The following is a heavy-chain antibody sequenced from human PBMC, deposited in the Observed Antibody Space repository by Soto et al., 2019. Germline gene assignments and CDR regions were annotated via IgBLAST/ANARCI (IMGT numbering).Heavy chain of an antibody. Sequence: GGSLRLSCAASGFTFSSYAMHWVRQAPGKGLEWVAVISYDGSNKYYADSVKGRFTISRDNSKNTLYLQMNSLRAEDTAVYYCARGYYQWLVLDYWGQGTLVTVSS. CDR1: GFTFSSYA. V-gene: IGHV3-30-3*01. CDR3: ARGYYQWLVLDY. J-gene: IGHJ4*02. D-gene: IGHD6-19*01. CDR2: ISYDGSNK.